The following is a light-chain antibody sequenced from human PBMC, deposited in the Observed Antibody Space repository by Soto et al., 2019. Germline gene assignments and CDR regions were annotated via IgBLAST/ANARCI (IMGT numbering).Light chain of an antibody. CDR1: NSNIGSTF. CDR2: SYN. CDR3: ATWDDSLSGWV. Sequence: QSVLTQPPSASGTPGQRVTISCSGTNSNIGSTFVYWYQHLPGTTPKLLVLSYNQRPSGVPDRFAGSKAGSSASLAISGLRSEDEADYYCATWDDSLSGWVFGGGTTLTVL. J-gene: IGLJ3*02. V-gene: IGLV1-47*02.